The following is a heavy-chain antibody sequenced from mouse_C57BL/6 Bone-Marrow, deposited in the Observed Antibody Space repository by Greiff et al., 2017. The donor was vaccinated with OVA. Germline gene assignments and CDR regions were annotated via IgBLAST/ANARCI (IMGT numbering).Heavy chain of an antibody. D-gene: IGHD2-4*01. CDR3: TSIYYDYDV. J-gene: IGHJ2*01. Sequence: EVQLQQSGAELVRPGASVKLSCTASGFTITDDYMHWVQQRPEQGLEWIGWIDPENGDTEYASMFPGKATITADSSSNTAYLQLSSLTSEDTAVYDCTSIYYDYDVWGQGTTLTVSS. CDR1: GFTITDDY. V-gene: IGHV14-4*01. CDR2: IDPENGDT.